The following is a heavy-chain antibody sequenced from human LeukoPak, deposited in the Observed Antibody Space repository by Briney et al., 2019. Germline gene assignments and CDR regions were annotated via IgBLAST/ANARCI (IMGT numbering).Heavy chain of an antibody. V-gene: IGHV3-74*01. CDR1: GFTFSSYW. CDR3: ARDPPAVAINTYG. D-gene: IGHD5-24*01. CDR2: INSDGSST. Sequence: GGSLRLSCAASGFTFSSYWMHWVRQAPGKGLVWVSRINSDGSSTYYADSVKGRFTISRDNSKNTLYLQMNSLRAEDTAVYYCARDPPAVAINTYGGGQGTLVTVSA. J-gene: IGHJ4*02.